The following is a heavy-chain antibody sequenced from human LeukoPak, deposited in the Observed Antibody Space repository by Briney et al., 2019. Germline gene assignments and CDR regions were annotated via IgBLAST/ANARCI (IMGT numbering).Heavy chain of an antibody. CDR2: IRYDGSNK. D-gene: IGHD6-13*01. V-gene: IGHV3-30*02. CDR3: ARDDYSSSFSWFDP. J-gene: IGHJ5*02. Sequence: GGSLRLSCAASGFTFSSYGMHWVRQAPGKGLEWVAFIRYDGSNKYYADSVKGRFTISRDNSKNTLYLQMNSLRAEDTAVYYCARDDYSSSFSWFDPWGQGTLVTVSS. CDR1: GFTFSSYG.